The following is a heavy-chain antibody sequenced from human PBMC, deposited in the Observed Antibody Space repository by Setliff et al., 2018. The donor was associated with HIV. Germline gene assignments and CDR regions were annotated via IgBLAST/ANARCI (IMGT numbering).Heavy chain of an antibody. Sequence: SETLSLTCTVSGGSISSGDYYWSWIRQPQGKGLEWIGYIYYSGSTYYNPSLKSRVTISVDTSKNQFSLKLSSVTAADTAVYYCARERRYYDSSGYFDYWGQGTLVTVSS. V-gene: IGHV4-30-4*08. CDR1: GGSISSGDYY. D-gene: IGHD3-22*01. CDR2: IYYSGST. CDR3: ARERRYYDSSGYFDY. J-gene: IGHJ4*02.